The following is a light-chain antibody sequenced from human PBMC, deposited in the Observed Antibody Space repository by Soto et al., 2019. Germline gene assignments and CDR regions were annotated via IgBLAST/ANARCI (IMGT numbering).Light chain of an antibody. CDR2: EGT. CDR1: TSDVGGYNL. V-gene: IGLV2-23*01. CDR3: CSYASSSSYV. Sequence: ALTQPASVSGSPGQSITISCSGTTSDVGGYNLVSWYQQHTAKAPKLLIYEGTQRPSGVSSRFSGSKSGNTASLTISGLQAEDEADYYCCSYASSSSYVFGTGTKVTVL. J-gene: IGLJ1*01.